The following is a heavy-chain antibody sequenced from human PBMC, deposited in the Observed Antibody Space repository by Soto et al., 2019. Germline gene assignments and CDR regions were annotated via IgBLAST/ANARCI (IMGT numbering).Heavy chain of an antibody. CDR3: HIVVGELPFDY. Sequence: EVQLVESGGGLVQPGGSLRLSCAASGFTFSSYWMSWVRQAPGKGLEWVANIKQDGSEKYYVDSVKGRFTISRDNATNSLYLQMHSVRAEDTAVYYCHIVVGELPFDYWGQGALVTVSS. V-gene: IGHV3-7*01. CDR2: IKQDGSEK. D-gene: IGHD2-21*01. J-gene: IGHJ4*02. CDR1: GFTFSSYW.